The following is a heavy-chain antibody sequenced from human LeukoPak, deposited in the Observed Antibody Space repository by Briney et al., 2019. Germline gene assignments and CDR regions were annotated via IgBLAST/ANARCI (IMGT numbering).Heavy chain of an antibody. CDR1: GYTFTSYD. CDR3: ARGIELVAHFDY. Sequence: ASVKVSCKASGYTFTSYDINWVRQATGQGLEWMGWMNPNSGNTGYAQKFQGRVTMTRNTSISTAYMELRSLRSDDTAVYYCARGIELVAHFDYWGQGTLVTVSS. D-gene: IGHD5-12*01. V-gene: IGHV1-8*01. CDR2: MNPNSGNT. J-gene: IGHJ4*02.